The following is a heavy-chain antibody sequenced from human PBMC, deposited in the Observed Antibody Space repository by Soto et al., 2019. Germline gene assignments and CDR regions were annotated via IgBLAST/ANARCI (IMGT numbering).Heavy chain of an antibody. J-gene: IGHJ6*02. CDR3: ARNLWLGELPYGMDV. V-gene: IGHV5-51*01. Sequence: EXLKISCNDCGYNFTSYWIYWVRQMPGKGLEWIGIIYPCDSDTRYSPSFQGQVTISADKSISTAYLQWSSLKASDTAMYYCARNLWLGELPYGMDVWGQGTTVTVSS. D-gene: IGHD3-10*01. CDR1: GYNFTSYW. CDR2: IYPCDSDT.